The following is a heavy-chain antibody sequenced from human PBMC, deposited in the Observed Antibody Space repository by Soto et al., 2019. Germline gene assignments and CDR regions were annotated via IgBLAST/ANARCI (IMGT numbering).Heavy chain of an antibody. J-gene: IGHJ4*02. CDR3: VTDWGSGWYRFDY. V-gene: IGHV1-24*01. CDR1: RYTLTELS. Sequence: ASVKVSCKVSRYTLTELSMHWVRQAPGKGLEWMGGFDPEDGETIYAQKFQGRVTMTEDTSTDTAYMELSSLRSEDTAVYYCVTDWGSGWYRFDYWGQGTLVPVSS. D-gene: IGHD6-19*01. CDR2: FDPEDGET.